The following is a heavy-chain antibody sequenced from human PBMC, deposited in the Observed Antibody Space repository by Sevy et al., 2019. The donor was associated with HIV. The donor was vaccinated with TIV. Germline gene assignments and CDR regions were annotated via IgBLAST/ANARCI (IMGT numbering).Heavy chain of an antibody. Sequence: GGSLRLSCAASGFIFSNYPMSWVRHSPGKGLEWVSDISAGGTTTYYADSVESRFTISRDNSENTVSLQMNSLGAEDTAIYYCEKRYCSTITCYDDDFWNPYYFYGLDVWGQGISVTVSS. CDR1: GFIFSNYP. CDR2: ISAGGTTT. CDR3: EKRYCSTITCYDDDFWNPYYFYGLDV. D-gene: IGHD2-2*01. V-gene: IGHV3-23*01. J-gene: IGHJ6*02.